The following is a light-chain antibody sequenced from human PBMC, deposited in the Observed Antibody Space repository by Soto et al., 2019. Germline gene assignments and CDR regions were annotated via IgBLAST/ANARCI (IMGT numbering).Light chain of an antibody. CDR3: LLYYGGVYV. J-gene: IGLJ1*01. CDR2: SIS. CDR1: TGVVTSDNY. Sequence: QAVVTQEPSLTVSPGGTVTLTCASSTGVVTSDNYPNWFQLKPGQAPKSMIYSISNKHSWTPARFSGYLLGGKAALTLSGVQPEDEAEYYCLLYYGGVYVFGSGTKLTVL. V-gene: IGLV7-43*01.